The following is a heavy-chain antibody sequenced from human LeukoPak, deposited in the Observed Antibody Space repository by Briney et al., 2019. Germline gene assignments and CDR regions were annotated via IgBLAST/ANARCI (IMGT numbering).Heavy chain of an antibody. V-gene: IGHV3-53*01. CDR1: GLIVSNYF. CDR2: IYSGGAT. J-gene: IGHJ4*02. Sequence: GGSLRLSCAASGLIVSNYFMTWVRQAPGKGLECVSVIYSGGATYYADSVKGRFTISRDNSKNTLYLQMNSLRAEDTAVYFCAREYGSGTFDWGQGTLVTVSS. CDR3: AREYGSGTFD. D-gene: IGHD2-15*01.